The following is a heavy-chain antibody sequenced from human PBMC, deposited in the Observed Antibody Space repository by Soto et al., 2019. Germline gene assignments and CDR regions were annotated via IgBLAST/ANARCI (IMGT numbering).Heavy chain of an antibody. Sequence: SETLSLTCTVSGGSISSGDYYWSWIRQPPGKGLEWIGYIYYSGSTYYNPSLKSLITISVDTSKNQFSLKLSSVTAADTAVHSCASGRPDGASFDPWGKGTLVTVSS. CDR3: ASGRPDGASFDP. J-gene: IGHJ5*02. CDR1: GGSISSGDYY. D-gene: IGHD2-2*01. V-gene: IGHV4-30-4*01. CDR2: IYYSGST.